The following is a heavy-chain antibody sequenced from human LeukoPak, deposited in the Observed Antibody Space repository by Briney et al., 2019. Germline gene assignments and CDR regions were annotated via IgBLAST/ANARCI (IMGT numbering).Heavy chain of an antibody. D-gene: IGHD5/OR15-5a*01. CDR2: IYYSGST. V-gene: IGHV4-59*01. Sequence: SETLSLTCTVSGGSISSYYWSWIRQPPGKGLEWIGYIYYSGSTNYNPSLKSRVTISVDTSKNQFSLKLSSVTAADTAVYYCARAGIACQFDYWGQGTLVTVSS. J-gene: IGHJ4*02. CDR3: ARAGIACQFDY. CDR1: GGSISSYY.